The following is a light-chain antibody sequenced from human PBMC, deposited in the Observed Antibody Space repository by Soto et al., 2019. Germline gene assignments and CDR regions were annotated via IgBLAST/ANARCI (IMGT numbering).Light chain of an antibody. CDR1: SSDVGGYNY. Sequence: QSALTQPRSVSGSPGQSVTISCTGTSSDVGGYNYVSWYQQHPGKAPKLMIYDVSERPSGVPDRFSGSKSGNTASLTISGLQAEDEADYYCCSYAGSNTGVFGGGTKLTVL. V-gene: IGLV2-11*01. J-gene: IGLJ3*02. CDR2: DVS. CDR3: CSYAGSNTGV.